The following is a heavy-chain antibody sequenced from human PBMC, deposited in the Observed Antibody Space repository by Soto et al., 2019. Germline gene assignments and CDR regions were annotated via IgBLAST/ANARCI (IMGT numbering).Heavy chain of an antibody. V-gene: IGHV3-23*04. Sequence: DVQLVDSGGGLVQPGGSLRLSCAASGFTFSNHAMSWVRQAPGKGLEWVSLVSATAGTTYYTDSVKGRFTISRGNSRNIVYLQVNSLRAGHTAVYYCAKDRMAGGFDYWGQGALVTVSS. D-gene: IGHD1-26*01. CDR1: GFTFSNHA. CDR2: VSATAGTT. CDR3: AKDRMAGGFDY. J-gene: IGHJ4*02.